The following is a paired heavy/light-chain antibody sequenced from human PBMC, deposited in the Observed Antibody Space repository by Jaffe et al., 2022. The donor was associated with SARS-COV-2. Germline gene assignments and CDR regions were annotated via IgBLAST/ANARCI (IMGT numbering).Heavy chain of an antibody. CDR2: IYHSGNT. Sequence: QLQLHESGPGLVKPSETLSLTCTVSGGSINRSSYYWGWIRQPPGKGLEWIGIIYHSGNTYYNPSLKSRVTISVDTSKNQFSLKLNSVTAADTAVFYCAVLRGETRFDPWGQGTLVTVSS. CDR3: AVLRGETRFDP. CDR1: GGSINRSSYY. V-gene: IGHV4-39*01. D-gene: IGHD3-10*01. J-gene: IGHJ5*02.
Light chain of an antibody. V-gene: IGLV1-51*02. CDR3: GTWDSSLSAV. CDR2: ESN. Sequence: QSVLTQPPSVSAAPGQKVTISCSGSSSNIGNNYVSWYQQLPGTAPKVLIYESNKRPSGIPDRFSGSKSGTSATLGITGLQTGDEADYYCGTWDSSLSAVFGGGTKLTVL. J-gene: IGLJ3*02. CDR1: SSNIGNNY.